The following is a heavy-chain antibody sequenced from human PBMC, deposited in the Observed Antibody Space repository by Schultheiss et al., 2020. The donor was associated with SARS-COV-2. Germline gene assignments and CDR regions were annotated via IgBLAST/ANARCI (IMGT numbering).Heavy chain of an antibody. V-gene: IGHV3-53*01. J-gene: IGHJ3*02. Sequence: GGSLRLSCAVSGFTVSSNYMSWVRQAPGKGLEWVSVIYRGGSTYYADSVKGRFTISRDNSKNTLYLQMNSLRAEDTAVYYCALRMITFGGVIVAGAFDIWGQGTMVTVSS. CDR3: ALRMITFGGVIVAGAFDI. D-gene: IGHD3-16*02. CDR1: GFTVSSNY. CDR2: IYRGGST.